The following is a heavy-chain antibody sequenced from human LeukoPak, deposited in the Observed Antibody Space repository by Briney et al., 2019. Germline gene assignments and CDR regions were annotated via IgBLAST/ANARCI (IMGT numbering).Heavy chain of an antibody. CDR1: GFSFSYYW. CDR2: VKGDGSEK. J-gene: IGHJ4*02. V-gene: IGHV3-7*03. Sequence: GGSLRLSCGASGFSFSYYWMSWARQAPGKGLEWVARVKGDGSEKSYVDSVKGRFTISRDNAKNSLFLQMDNLRADDTAVYYCARGGSGMFDQWGQGTQVTVSS. CDR3: ARGGSGMFDQ.